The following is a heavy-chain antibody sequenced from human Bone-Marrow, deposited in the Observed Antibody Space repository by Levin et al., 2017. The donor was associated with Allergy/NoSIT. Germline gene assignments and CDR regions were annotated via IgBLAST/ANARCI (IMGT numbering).Heavy chain of an antibody. CDR1: GYTFTGYY. V-gene: IGHV1-2*02. D-gene: IGHD3-22*01. CDR3: ARGPKKYDSSGYQRERNSKIDY. Sequence: ASVKVSCKASGYTFTGYYMHWVRQAPGQGLEWMGWINPNSGGTNYAQKFQGRVTMTRDTSISTAYMELSRLRSDDTAVYYCARGPKKYDSSGYQRERNSKIDYWGQGTLVTVSS. CDR2: INPNSGGT. J-gene: IGHJ4*02.